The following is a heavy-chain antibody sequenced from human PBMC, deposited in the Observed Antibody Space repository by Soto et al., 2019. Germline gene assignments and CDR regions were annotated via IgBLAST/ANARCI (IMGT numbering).Heavy chain of an antibody. CDR3: ARLFTDAGSWDCFDY. Sequence: ESLTICCRASGYDFSTHWIGLVRHMPGKGLQWMAIIYPSDSDTKYSPSFQGHVTISVDKSISTAYLQWSGLQASDSAKYYCARLFTDAGSWDCFDYWGPGTRVTVS. D-gene: IGHD3-16*01. J-gene: IGHJ4*02. CDR2: IYPSDSDT. CDR1: GYDFSTHW. V-gene: IGHV5-51*01.